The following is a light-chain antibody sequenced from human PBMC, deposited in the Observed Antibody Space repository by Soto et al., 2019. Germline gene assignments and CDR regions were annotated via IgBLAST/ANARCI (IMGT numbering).Light chain of an antibody. J-gene: IGKJ5*01. Sequence: EIGLTQSPGTLSLSPGERATLSCRASQSVSSRLAWYQQRPGQAPMLLISGASSRATGIPDRFSGSRSGTDFTLTTSRLEPEDFALNYCQHYAHNSPITFGQGTRLEIK. CDR2: GAS. V-gene: IGKV3-20*01. CDR3: QHYAHNSPIT. CDR1: QSVSSR.